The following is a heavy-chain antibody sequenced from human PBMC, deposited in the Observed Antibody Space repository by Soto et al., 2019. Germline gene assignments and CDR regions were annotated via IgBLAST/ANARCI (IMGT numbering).Heavy chain of an antibody. CDR1: GYTFTSYD. J-gene: IGHJ5*02. Sequence: QVQLVQSGAEVKKPGASVKVSCKASGYTFTSYDINWVRQATGQGLEWMGWMNPNSGNTGYAQKFQGRVTMTRNTSISTAYMELSSLRSEDTAVYYCARGARNARYPHYDSSGYLGPKWFDPWGQGTPVTVSS. CDR2: MNPNSGNT. D-gene: IGHD3-22*01. V-gene: IGHV1-8*01. CDR3: ARGARNARYPHYDSSGYLGPKWFDP.